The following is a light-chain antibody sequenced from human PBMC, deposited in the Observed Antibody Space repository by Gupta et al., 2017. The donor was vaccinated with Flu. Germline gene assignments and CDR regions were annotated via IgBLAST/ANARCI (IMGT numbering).Light chain of an antibody. CDR2: YVI. J-gene: IGLJ3*02. Sequence: QPALTQPRSVSGSPGQSVTISCNGTINDIGGYNYVSWYRQHPGKGPKLMIYYVIKRPSGVPDRFSGSKSGNTASLTISGLRVEDEADYYCCSYAGSYTFKLFGGGTKVTVL. CDR1: INDIGGYNY. V-gene: IGLV2-11*01. CDR3: CSYAGSYTFKL.